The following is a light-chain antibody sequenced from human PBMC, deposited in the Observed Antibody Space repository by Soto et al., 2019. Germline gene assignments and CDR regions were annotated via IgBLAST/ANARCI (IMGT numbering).Light chain of an antibody. V-gene: IGKV1-39*01. Sequence: DIQMTQSPSSLSASVGDRVTITCRASQSISTYLNWYQQKRGEAPNLLIYTASTLQSGVPSRFSGSGSGTDFTLTISSLRPEDFATYYCEQSYSTPPTFGGGTKRETK. CDR2: TAS. CDR3: EQSYSTPPT. CDR1: QSISTY. J-gene: IGKJ2*01.